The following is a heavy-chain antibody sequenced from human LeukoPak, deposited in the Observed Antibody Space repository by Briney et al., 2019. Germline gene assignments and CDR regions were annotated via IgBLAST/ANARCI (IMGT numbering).Heavy chain of an antibody. CDR2: IYPSDSDT. V-gene: IGHV5-51*01. CDR1: EYSFATYW. CDR3: ARPLQGIVGATGFDY. D-gene: IGHD1-26*01. Sequence: GESLKISCQGSEYSFATYWIAWLRQMPAKGLEWMGIIYPSDSDTRYSPSFQGQVTISADKSIKTAYLQWSSLTASDTAMYYCARPLQGIVGATGFDYWGQGTLVTVSS. J-gene: IGHJ4*02.